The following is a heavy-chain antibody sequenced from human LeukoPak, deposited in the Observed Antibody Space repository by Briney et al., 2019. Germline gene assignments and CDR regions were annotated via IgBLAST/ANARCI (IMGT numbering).Heavy chain of an antibody. CDR1: GYTFTSNY. D-gene: IGHD3-3*01. Sequence: ASVTVSCTASGYTFTSNYIHWVRQAPGQGLEWMGWINTNTGNPTYAQGFTGRFVFSLDTSVSTAYLQISSLKAEDTAVYYCARGVSDDFWSLHENNWFDPWGQGTLVTVSS. CDR2: INTNTGNP. CDR3: ARGVSDDFWSLHENNWFDP. V-gene: IGHV7-4-1*02. J-gene: IGHJ5*02.